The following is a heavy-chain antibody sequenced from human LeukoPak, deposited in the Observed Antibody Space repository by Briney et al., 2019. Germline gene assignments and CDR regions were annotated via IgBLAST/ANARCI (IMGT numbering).Heavy chain of an antibody. CDR3: AREDSGDYATKTFDL. CDR1: GFTFSRYS. V-gene: IGHV3-21*01. Sequence: GGSLRLSCAASGFTFSRYSMSWVRQAPGKGLEWVSSISSSSSFIYYADSVKGRFTISRDNAKNSLYLQTTSLRAEDTAVYYCAREDSGDYATKTFDLWGRGTLVTVSS. J-gene: IGHJ2*01. CDR2: ISSSSSFI. D-gene: IGHD4-17*01.